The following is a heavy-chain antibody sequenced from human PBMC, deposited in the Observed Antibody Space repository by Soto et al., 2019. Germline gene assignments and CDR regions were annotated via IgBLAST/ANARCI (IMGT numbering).Heavy chain of an antibody. V-gene: IGHV6-1*01. J-gene: IGHJ4*01. Sequence: PSETLSLTCAITGDSVSSNSAGWSWVRQSPSRGLEWLGRTYYRSKWYYEYAVSVRGRITINPDTSKNQYSLQLNSVTPEDTAVYFCARGEQYSGRIFDYWGQGTLVTVSS. CDR2: TYYRSKWYY. CDR3: ARGEQYSGRIFDY. CDR1: GDSVSSNSAG. D-gene: IGHD1-26*01.